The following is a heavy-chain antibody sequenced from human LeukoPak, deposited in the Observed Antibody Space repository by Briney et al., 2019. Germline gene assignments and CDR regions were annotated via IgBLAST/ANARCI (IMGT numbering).Heavy chain of an antibody. D-gene: IGHD1-26*01. Sequence: GGSLRLSCAASGFTFSDYSMHWVRQAPGKGLNWVAFIRYDGNNKYYADSVKGRFTISRDNSKNMLYLEMNSLSTEDTAVYYCASDGATATGWFDPWGQGTLVTVSS. J-gene: IGHJ5*02. CDR2: IRYDGNNK. CDR1: GFTFSDYS. CDR3: ASDGATATGWFDP. V-gene: IGHV3-30*02.